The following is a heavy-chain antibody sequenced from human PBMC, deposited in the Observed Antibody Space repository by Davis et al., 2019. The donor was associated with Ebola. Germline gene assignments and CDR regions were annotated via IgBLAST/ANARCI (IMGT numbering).Heavy chain of an antibody. J-gene: IGHJ6*02. CDR3: ARVRVAEAGMDV. CDR1: GGSISTYY. CDR2: VYYSGST. D-gene: IGHD3-10*01. V-gene: IGHV4-59*01. Sequence: MPGGSLRLSCTVSGGSISTYYWSWIRQPPGKGLEWIGYVYYSGSTNYNPSLKSRVTISVDTSKNQFSLELNSVTAADTAVYYCARVRVAEAGMDVWGQGTTVTASS.